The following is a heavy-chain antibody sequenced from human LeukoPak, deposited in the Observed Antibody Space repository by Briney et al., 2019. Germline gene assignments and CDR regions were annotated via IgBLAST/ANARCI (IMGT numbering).Heavy chain of an antibody. V-gene: IGHV1-18*01. D-gene: IGHD1-1*01. CDR2: MSAYNGNT. CDR3: ARGVGTRSRRFDA. CDR1: GYTFTRYG. J-gene: IGHJ5*02. Sequence: GASVKVSCKASGYTFTRYGISWVRQAPGQGLEWLGWMSAYNGNTNYAEKLQGRVTMTTDTSTSTAYMELRSLRSDDTALYYCARGVGTRSRRFDAWGQGTLLTVSS.